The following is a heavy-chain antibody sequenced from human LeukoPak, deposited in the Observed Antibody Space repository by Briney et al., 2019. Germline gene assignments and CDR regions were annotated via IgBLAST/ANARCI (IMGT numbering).Heavy chain of an antibody. CDR2: IYHSGST. D-gene: IGHD6-13*01. CDR3: ARWPIAAVATVDY. Sequence: SETLSLTCTVSGGSISSGGYYWSWIRQPPGKGLEWIGYIYHSGSTYYNPSLKSRVTISVDRSKNQFSLKLSSVTAADTAVYYCARWPIAAVATVDYWGQGTLVTVSS. J-gene: IGHJ4*02. CDR1: GGSISSGGYY. V-gene: IGHV4-30-2*01.